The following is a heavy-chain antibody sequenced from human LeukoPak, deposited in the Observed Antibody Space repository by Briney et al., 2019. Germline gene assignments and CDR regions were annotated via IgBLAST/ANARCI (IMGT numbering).Heavy chain of an antibody. D-gene: IGHD2-21*02. CDR2: VTGDGRSA. CDR1: GFTLRIYA. Sequence: PGGSLRPSRAASGFTLRIYAIYSVPQAPGKGLEWVSLVTGDGRSAYYIGSVKGRFTTSRDTRKNSVSLQMNSLRSEDTAVYYCAKDFSGGVVTANDFCDHWGQGTLVAVSS. J-gene: IGHJ4*02. V-gene: IGHV3-43*02. CDR3: AKDFSGGVVTANDFCDH.